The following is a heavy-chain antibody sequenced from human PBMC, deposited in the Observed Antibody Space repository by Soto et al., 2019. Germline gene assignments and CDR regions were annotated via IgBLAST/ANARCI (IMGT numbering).Heavy chain of an antibody. CDR3: ASSKGPFDY. Sequence: GGSLRLSCAASGLTFSMYCMDCVRPAPGKGLEWVSYITGSSSTIYYPDSVKGRFTISRDNAKNSLYLQMNSLRAEDTAVYYWASSKGPFDYWGQGTLVTVS. J-gene: IGHJ4*02. CDR2: ITGSSSTI. D-gene: IGHD3-3*02. V-gene: IGHV3-48*01. CDR1: GLTFSMYC.